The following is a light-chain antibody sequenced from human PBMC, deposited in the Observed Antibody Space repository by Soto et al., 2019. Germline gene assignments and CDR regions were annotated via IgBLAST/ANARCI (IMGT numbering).Light chain of an antibody. V-gene: IGKV1-39*01. CDR2: AAS. CDR3: HQYGSSPWT. Sequence: DIQMTQSPSSLSASVGDRVTITCLASQSISSYLNWYQQKPGKAPKLLIYAASSLQSGVPSRFSGSGSGTDFTLTISRLEPEDFAVYFCHQYGSSPWTFGQGTKVDIK. J-gene: IGKJ1*01. CDR1: QSISSY.